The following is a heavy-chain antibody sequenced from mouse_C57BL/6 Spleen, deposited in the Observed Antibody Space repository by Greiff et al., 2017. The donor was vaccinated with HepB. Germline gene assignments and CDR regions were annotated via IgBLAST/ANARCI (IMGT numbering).Heavy chain of an antibody. Sequence: ESGPGLVKPSQSLSLTCSVTGYSIPSGYYWNWIRQFPGNKLEWMGYISYDGSNNYNPSLKNRISITRDTSKNQFFLKLNSVTTEDTATYYCAREGGYAMDYWGQGTSVTVSS. CDR1: GYSIPSGYY. CDR3: AREGGYAMDY. J-gene: IGHJ4*01. CDR2: ISYDGSN. V-gene: IGHV3-6*01.